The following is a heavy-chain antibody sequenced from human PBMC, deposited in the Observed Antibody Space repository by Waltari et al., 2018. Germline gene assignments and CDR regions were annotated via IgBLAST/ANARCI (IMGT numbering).Heavy chain of an antibody. CDR1: GYIFTGTY. CDR3: ARDWGVVAAYNAFDF. D-gene: IGHD2-21*01. J-gene: IGHJ4*02. Sequence: QLVQSAAVVQQPVASVKLSCKAHGYIFTGTYIHWVRHTPGQGLEWMGWSKPKSGDTNYAQKFKGRITMTRDTSINTVYLELKRLRSADTDVYFCARDWGVVAAYNAFDFWGQGTLVTVSS. CDR2: SKPKSGDT. V-gene: IGHV1-2*02.